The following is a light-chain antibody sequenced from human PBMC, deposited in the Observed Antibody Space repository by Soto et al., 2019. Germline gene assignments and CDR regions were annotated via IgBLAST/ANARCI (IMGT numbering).Light chain of an antibody. CDR2: DVN. CDR1: SSDVGGYNY. CDR3: CSYAGSHTPWV. V-gene: IGLV2-11*01. J-gene: IGLJ3*02. Sequence: QSALTQPRSVSGSPGQSVTISCTGTSSDVGGYNYVSWYQQHPGKAPKLMIYDVNKWPSGVPDRFSGSKSGNTASLTISGLQGGDEADYHCCSYAGSHTPWVFGGGTKLTVL.